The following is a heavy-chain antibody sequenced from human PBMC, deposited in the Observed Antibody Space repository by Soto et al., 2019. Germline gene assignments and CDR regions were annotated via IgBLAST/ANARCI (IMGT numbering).Heavy chain of an antibody. CDR1: GYNFDSYG. V-gene: IGHV1-18*01. CDR3: VRAGVAAVGPGDY. J-gene: IGHJ4*02. CDR2: ITVRNGDT. Sequence: QVQLVQSGAEVRQPGASVTVSCKASGYNFDSYGIKWVRQAPGQGLEWMGWITVRNGDTNYAQRSQGRVTMTSDTSTSTAYRELRNLRSDDAATFYRVRAGVAAVGPGDYWGQGTQVAVSS. D-gene: IGHD6-13*01.